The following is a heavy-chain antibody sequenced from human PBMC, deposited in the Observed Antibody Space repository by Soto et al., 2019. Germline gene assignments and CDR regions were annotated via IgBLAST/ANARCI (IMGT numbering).Heavy chain of an antibody. Sequence: QLQLQESGPGLVKPSETLSLTCTVSGGSISSSSYYWGWIRQPPGKGLEWIGSIYYSGSTYYNPSLKSRVTISVDTSKNQFSLKLSSVTAADTAVYYCARQPAAGAFDIWGQGTMVTVSS. V-gene: IGHV4-39*01. D-gene: IGHD6-13*01. J-gene: IGHJ3*02. CDR3: ARQPAAGAFDI. CDR2: IYYSGST. CDR1: GGSISSSSYY.